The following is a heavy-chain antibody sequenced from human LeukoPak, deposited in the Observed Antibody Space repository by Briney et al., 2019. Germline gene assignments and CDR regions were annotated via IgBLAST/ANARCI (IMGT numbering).Heavy chain of an antibody. CDR2: INHSGST. Sequence: SETLSLTCAVYGGSFSGYYWSWIRQPPGKGLEWIGEINHSGSTNYNPSLKSRVTISVDTSKNQFSLKLSSVTAADTAVYYCARGRGLATIKYYFDYWGQGTLVTVSS. D-gene: IGHD5-24*01. J-gene: IGHJ4*02. CDR1: GGSFSGYY. V-gene: IGHV4-34*01. CDR3: ARGRGLATIKYYFDY.